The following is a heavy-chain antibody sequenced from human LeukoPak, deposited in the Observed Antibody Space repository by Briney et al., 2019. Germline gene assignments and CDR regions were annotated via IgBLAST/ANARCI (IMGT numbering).Heavy chain of an antibody. Sequence: PGGSLRLSCAASGFTFSNHAMTWVRQAPGKGLEWVSGISGSAYTTVYADSVKGRFTISRDNSKNTLYLQMNSLRAEDTAVYYCAKGGSWEPYTHCDYWGQGALVTVSS. J-gene: IGHJ4*02. CDR1: GFTFSNHA. V-gene: IGHV3-23*01. CDR3: AKGGSWEPYTHCDY. CDR2: ISGSAYTT. D-gene: IGHD1-26*01.